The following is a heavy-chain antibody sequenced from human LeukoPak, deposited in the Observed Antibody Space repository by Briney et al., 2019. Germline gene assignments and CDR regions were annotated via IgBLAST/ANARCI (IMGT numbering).Heavy chain of an antibody. CDR2: IKQDGSEK. V-gene: IGHV3-7*03. CDR1: GFTFSSYW. D-gene: IGHD3-10*01. Sequence: GGSLRLSCAASGFTFSSYWMSWVRQAPGKGLEWVANIKQDGSEKYYVDSVRGQFTISRDNAKNSLYLQMNSLRAEDTAVYYCARDAGLPSYGSGSYYQNYYYYYGMDVWGKGTTVTVSS. CDR3: ARDAGLPSYGSGSYYQNYYYYYGMDV. J-gene: IGHJ6*04.